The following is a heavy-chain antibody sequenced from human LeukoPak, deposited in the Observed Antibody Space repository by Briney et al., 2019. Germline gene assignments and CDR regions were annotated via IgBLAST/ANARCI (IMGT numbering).Heavy chain of an antibody. CDR1: GFAVSDHF. CDR2: INGVGAT. J-gene: IGHJ6*03. Sequence: GGSLRLSCAASGFAVSDHFMHWVRQVPGEGLEWVSTINGVGATFYADSVKGRFTISRDTFKNTFDLQMNSLRADDTAVYSCARRGVQGYMDVWGKGTTVAVSS. CDR3: ARRGVQGYMDV. V-gene: IGHV3-53*01. D-gene: IGHD1-26*01.